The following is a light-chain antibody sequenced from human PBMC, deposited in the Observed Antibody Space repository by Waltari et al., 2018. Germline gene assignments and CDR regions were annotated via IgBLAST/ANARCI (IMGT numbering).Light chain of an antibody. CDR1: SSDVGSYNL. CDR2: EGT. J-gene: IGLJ3*02. CDR3: CSYAGSSTFAV. V-gene: IGLV2-23*03. Sequence: QSALTQPASVSGSPGQSIILSCAGTSSDVGSYNLVSWYQQDPGKAPKLLIYEGTERPSGFSNRFSGSKSGHTAALTSSGVQAEDEADYFCCSYAGSSTFAVFGGGTKVTVL.